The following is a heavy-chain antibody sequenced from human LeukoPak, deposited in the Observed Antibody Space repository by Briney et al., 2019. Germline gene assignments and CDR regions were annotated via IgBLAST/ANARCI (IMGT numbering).Heavy chain of an antibody. CDR3: ARDRIAAAGTYYYYYGMDV. D-gene: IGHD6-13*01. CDR2: IYYSGST. J-gene: IGHJ6*04. Sequence: PSETLSLTCTFSGGSISSYYWSWLRQPPGKGLEWMGYIYYSGSTNYNPSLKSRVTISVDTSKNQFSLKLSSVTAADTAVYYCARDRIAAAGTYYYYYGMDVWGKGTTVTVSS. CDR1: GGSISSYY. V-gene: IGHV4-59*01.